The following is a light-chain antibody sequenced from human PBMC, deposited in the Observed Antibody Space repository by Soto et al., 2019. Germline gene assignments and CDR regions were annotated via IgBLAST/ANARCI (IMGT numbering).Light chain of an antibody. Sequence: EIVLTQSPGTLSLSQGEGATLSCRASQSVSSSYFAWYQQKPGQAPRLLIYGASSRATGIPDRFSGSGSGTDFNLTISRLEPEDVAVYYCQQYGSSPWTFGQGTKVETK. CDR3: QQYGSSPWT. V-gene: IGKV3-20*01. CDR1: QSVSSSY. J-gene: IGKJ1*01. CDR2: GAS.